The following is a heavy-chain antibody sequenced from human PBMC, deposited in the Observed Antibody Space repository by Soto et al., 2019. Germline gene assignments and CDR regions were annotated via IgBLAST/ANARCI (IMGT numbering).Heavy chain of an antibody. CDR3: VSATDCASVDACPMYFDA. V-gene: IGHV4-30-4*01. CDR1: GGSLTSDSYY. Sequence: QVRLQESGPGLVKPSQTLSLTCTVSGGSLTSDSYYWGCTRQPTGKGREWSGYISSSGSTYSNPSLTSPVAMSVDTSHNRFSMSLTCVTAADTAVDFCVSATDCASVDACPMYFDAWGQGIPGAVSS. J-gene: IGHJ4*02. CDR2: ISSSGST. D-gene: IGHD2-21*01.